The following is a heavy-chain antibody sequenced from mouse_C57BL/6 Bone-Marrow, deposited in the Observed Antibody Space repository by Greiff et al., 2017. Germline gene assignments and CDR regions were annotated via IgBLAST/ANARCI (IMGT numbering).Heavy chain of an antibody. D-gene: IGHD3-2*02. Sequence: QVQLQQSGAELARPGASVKMSCKASGYTFTSYTMHWVKQRPGQGLEWIGYINPSSGYTKYNQKFKDKATLTADKSSRTAYMQLSSLTSEDSAVYYCARGDSSGLFDYWGQGTTLTVSS. CDR3: ARGDSSGLFDY. CDR1: GYTFTSYT. J-gene: IGHJ2*01. CDR2: INPSSGYT. V-gene: IGHV1-4*01.